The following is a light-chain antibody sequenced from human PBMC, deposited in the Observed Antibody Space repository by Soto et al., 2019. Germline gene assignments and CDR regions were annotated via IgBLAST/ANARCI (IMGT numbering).Light chain of an antibody. J-gene: IGKJ1*01. CDR2: GAS. V-gene: IGKV3-20*01. CDR3: QQYGSSPWT. Sequence: EIVLTQSPGTLSLSPGARATLSCRASQSVSSSYLAWYQQKPGQAPRLLIYGASRRATGIPDRFSGSGSGTDFTLTISRLEPEDFAVYYCQQYGSSPWTFGQGTKVEIK. CDR1: QSVSSSY.